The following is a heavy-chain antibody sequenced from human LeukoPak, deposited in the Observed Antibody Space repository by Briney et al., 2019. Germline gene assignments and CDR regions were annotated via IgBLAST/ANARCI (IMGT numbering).Heavy chain of an antibody. V-gene: IGHV4-34*01. J-gene: IGHJ4*02. D-gene: IGHD3-22*01. CDR3: ARTSYYDTNPFDY. CDR1: GGSFSGYY. CDR2: INHSGST. Sequence: PSETLSLTCAVYGGSFSGYYWSWIRQPPGKGLEWIGEINHSGSTNYNPSLKSRVTISVDTSKNQSSLKLSSVTAADTAVYYCARTSYYDTNPFDYWGQGTLVTVSS.